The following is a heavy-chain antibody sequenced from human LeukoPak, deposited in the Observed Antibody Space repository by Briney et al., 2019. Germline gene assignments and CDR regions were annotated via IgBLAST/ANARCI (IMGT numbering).Heavy chain of an antibody. D-gene: IGHD6-19*01. CDR2: INPNGGGT. Sequence: ASVQVSCKASGYTFTGYYMHWVRQAPGQGLEWMGWINPNGGGTNYAQKLQGRVTMTTDTSTSTAYMELRSLRSDDTAVYYCAREGRTIAVAGTGAFDIWGQGTMVTVSS. V-gene: IGHV1-2*02. CDR3: AREGRTIAVAGTGAFDI. J-gene: IGHJ3*02. CDR1: GYTFTGYY.